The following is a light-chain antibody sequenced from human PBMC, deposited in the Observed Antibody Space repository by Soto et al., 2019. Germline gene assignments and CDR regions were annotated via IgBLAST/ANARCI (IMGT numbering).Light chain of an antibody. CDR3: AAWDDSLSGRV. V-gene: IGLV1-47*01. CDR2: KNN. CDR1: SSNIGSHN. Sequence: QSVLTQPPSASGTPGQRVSISCSGGSSNIGSHNVYWYQQLPGTAPKLLIFKNNQPPSGVPDRFSGSKSGTSASLAISGLRSEDEADYYCAAWDDSLSGRVFGTGTKVTVL. J-gene: IGLJ1*01.